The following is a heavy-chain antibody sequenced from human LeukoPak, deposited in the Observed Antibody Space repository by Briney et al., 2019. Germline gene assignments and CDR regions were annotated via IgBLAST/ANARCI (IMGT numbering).Heavy chain of an antibody. CDR1: GGSISSYY. V-gene: IGHV4-59*01. J-gene: IGHJ4*02. CDR3: ARARVRRSYYDSSGYFRFDY. CDR2: IYYSGST. Sequence: SETLSLTCTVSGGSISSYYWSWIRQPPGKGLEWIGYIYYSGSTNYNPSLKSRVTISVDTSKNQFSLKLSSVTAADTAVYYCARARVRRSYYDSSGYFRFDYWGQGTLVTVSS. D-gene: IGHD3-22*01.